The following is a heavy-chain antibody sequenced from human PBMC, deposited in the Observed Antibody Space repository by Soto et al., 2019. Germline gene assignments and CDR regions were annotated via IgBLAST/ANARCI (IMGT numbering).Heavy chain of an antibody. Sequence: QVQLQESGPGLVKPSQTLSLTCTVSGGSISSGGYYWSWIRQHPGKGLEWIGYIYYSGSTYYNPSLKRRATXSXDXXKNQFSLKLSSVTAADTAVYSCASSSQSTVTTFAYWGQGTLVTVSS. CDR3: ASSSQSTVTTFAY. D-gene: IGHD4-17*01. J-gene: IGHJ4*02. CDR2: IYYSGST. V-gene: IGHV4-31*03. CDR1: GGSISSGGYY.